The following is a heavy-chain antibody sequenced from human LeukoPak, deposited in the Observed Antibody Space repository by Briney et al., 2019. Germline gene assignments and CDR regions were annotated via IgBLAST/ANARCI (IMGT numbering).Heavy chain of an antibody. CDR3: ARESGSGWSYNWFDP. CDR2: IKQDGSEK. CDR1: GFTFSSYW. D-gene: IGHD6-19*01. V-gene: IGHV3-7*01. Sequence: GGSLRLSCAASGFTFSSYWMSWVRQAPGKGLEWVANIKQDGSEKYYVDSVKGRFTISRDNAKNSLYLQMNSQRAEDTAVYYCARESGSGWSYNWFDPWGQGTLVTVSS. J-gene: IGHJ5*02.